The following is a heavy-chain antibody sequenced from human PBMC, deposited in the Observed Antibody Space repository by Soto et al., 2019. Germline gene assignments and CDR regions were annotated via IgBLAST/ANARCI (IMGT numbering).Heavy chain of an antibody. J-gene: IGHJ4*02. Sequence: GASVKVSCKASGYTFSNYAVQWVRQAPGQRLEWLAWINSGNGDTKYSQDFQGRVTITRDTSASTAYMELSSLGSEDTAVYYCARGKRDFDLLSSFDYWGQGTLVTVSS. CDR3: ARGKRDFDLLSSFDY. CDR2: INSGNGDT. CDR1: GYTFSNYA. V-gene: IGHV1-3*01. D-gene: IGHD3-9*01.